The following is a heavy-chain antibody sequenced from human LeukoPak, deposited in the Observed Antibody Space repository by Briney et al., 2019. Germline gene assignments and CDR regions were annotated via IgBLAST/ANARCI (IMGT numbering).Heavy chain of an antibody. CDR3: ARDVRLKYDAFDI. V-gene: IGHV4-4*07. J-gene: IGHJ3*02. CDR1: GGSISRYY. CDR2: IYTSGST. D-gene: IGHD1-1*01. Sequence: SETLSLTCTVSGGSISRYYWRWIRQPAGKGLEWIGRIYTSGSTNYNPSLKSRATMSVDTSKNQFSLKLSSVTAADTAVYYCARDVRLKYDAFDIWGQGTMVTVSS.